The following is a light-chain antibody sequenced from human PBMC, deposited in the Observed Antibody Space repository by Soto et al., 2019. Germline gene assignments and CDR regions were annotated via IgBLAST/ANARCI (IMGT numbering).Light chain of an antibody. J-gene: IGLJ1*01. CDR2: EVT. V-gene: IGLV2-8*01. CDR1: SSDVGFYNF. Sequence: QSALTQPPSASGSPGQSLTSACTWTSSDVGFYNFVSWYQQRPGKAPKLVIYEVTKRPSGVPDRFSGSKSGSTASLTVSGLQADDEADYYCASYAGTKLFVFGSGTKVTVL. CDR3: ASYAGTKLFV.